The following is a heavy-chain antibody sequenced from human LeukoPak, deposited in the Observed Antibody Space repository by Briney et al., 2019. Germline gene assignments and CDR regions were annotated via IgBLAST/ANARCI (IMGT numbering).Heavy chain of an antibody. J-gene: IGHJ5*02. D-gene: IGHD4-11*01. CDR1: GYTFTSYD. V-gene: IGHV1-8*01. CDR2: MNPNSGNT. CDR3: AGTTGYSNYWFDP. Sequence: GASVKVSCKASGYTFTSYDINWVRQATGQGLEWMGWMNPNSGNTGYAQKFQGRVTMTRNTSISTAYMELSSLRSEDTAVYYCAGTTGYSNYWFDPWGQGTLVTVSS.